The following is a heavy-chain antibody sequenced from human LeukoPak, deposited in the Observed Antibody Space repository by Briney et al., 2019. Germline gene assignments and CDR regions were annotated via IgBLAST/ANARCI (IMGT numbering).Heavy chain of an antibody. CDR3: ARRYCSSTSCSLDY. V-gene: IGHV3-7*01. Sequence: PGGSLRLSCAASGFTFSSYWMSWVRQAPGKGLEWVANIKQDGSEKYYVDSVKGRFTISRDNDKNSLYLQMNSLRAEDTAVYYCARRYCSSTSCSLDYWGQGTLVTVSS. D-gene: IGHD2-2*01. J-gene: IGHJ4*02. CDR2: IKQDGSEK. CDR1: GFTFSSYW.